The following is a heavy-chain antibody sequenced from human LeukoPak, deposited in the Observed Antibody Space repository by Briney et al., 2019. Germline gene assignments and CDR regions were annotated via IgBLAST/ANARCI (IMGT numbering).Heavy chain of an antibody. CDR1: GFSFSNYA. Sequence: GRSLRLSCAASGFSFSNYAMHWVRQAPGKGLEWVAVISFDGSNKYYADSVKGRFTISRDNAKNSLYLQMNSLRAEDTAVYYCARDTRRVFDYWGQGTLVTVSS. V-gene: IGHV3-30-3*01. D-gene: IGHD3-3*01. CDR2: ISFDGSNK. J-gene: IGHJ4*02. CDR3: ARDTRRVFDY.